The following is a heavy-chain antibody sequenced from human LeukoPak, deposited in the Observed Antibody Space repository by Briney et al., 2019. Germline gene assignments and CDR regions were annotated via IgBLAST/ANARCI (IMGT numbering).Heavy chain of an antibody. J-gene: IGHJ4*02. CDR1: GVSISSSSYY. V-gene: IGHV4-39*07. D-gene: IGHD5-12*01. CDR3: ARHTWQWLPFDD. CDR2: IYSSGST. Sequence: SETLSLTCNVSGVSISSSSYYWGWIRQPPGKGLEWIGSIYSSGSTYYNSSLKSRVTISVDTSKNQFSLKLSSVTAADTAIYYCARHTWQWLPFDDWGQGTQVTISS.